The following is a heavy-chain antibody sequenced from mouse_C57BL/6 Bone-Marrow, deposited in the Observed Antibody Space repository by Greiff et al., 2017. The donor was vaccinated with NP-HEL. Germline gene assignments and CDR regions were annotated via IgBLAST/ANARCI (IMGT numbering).Heavy chain of an antibody. CDR3: ARLGRFAY. CDR2: INSDGGST. J-gene: IGHJ3*01. Sequence: EVQRVESGGGLVQPGASLKLSCESNEYEFPSYYMSWVRKTPEKRLELVAAINSDGGSTYYPDTMERRSIMTRDNTKNTLYLQMSSLRSEDTALYYCARLGRFAYWGQGTLVTVSA. D-gene: IGHD4-1*01. V-gene: IGHV5-2*01. CDR1: EYEFPSYY.